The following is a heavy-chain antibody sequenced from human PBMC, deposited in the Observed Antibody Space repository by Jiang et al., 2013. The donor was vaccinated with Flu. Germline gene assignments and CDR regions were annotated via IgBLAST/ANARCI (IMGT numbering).Heavy chain of an antibody. V-gene: IGHV1-2*04. CDR2: INPNSGGT. Sequence: GAEVKKPGASVKVSCKASGYTFTGYYMHWVRQAPGQGLEWMGWINPNSGGTNYAQKFQGWVTMTRDTSISTAYMELSRLRSDDTAVYYCARAPQGDEVAGNLDYWGQGTLVTVSS. CDR3: ARAPQGDEVAGNLDY. D-gene: IGHD6-19*01. J-gene: IGHJ4*02. CDR1: GYTFTGYY.